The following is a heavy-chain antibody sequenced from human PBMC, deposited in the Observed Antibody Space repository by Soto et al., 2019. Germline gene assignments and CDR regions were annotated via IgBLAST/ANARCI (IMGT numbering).Heavy chain of an antibody. CDR2: IRSKANSYAT. J-gene: IGHJ5*02. V-gene: IGHV3-73*01. CDR1: GFTFSGSA. Sequence: PGGSLRLSCAASGFTFSGSAMHWVRQASGKGLEWVGRIRSKANSYATAYAASVKGRFTISRDDSKNTAYLQMNSLRTEDTAVYYCAVIVGATLSHYCPWGQGTLVTVSS. CDR3: AVIVGATLSHYCP. D-gene: IGHD1-26*01.